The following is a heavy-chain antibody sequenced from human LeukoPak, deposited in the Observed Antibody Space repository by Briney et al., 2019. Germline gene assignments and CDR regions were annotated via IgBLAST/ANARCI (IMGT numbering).Heavy chain of an antibody. CDR1: GYTFTGHD. Sequence: GASVKVSCKASGYTFTGHDINWVRQATGQGLEWMGWMNPNSGNTGYAQKFQGRVTMTRNTSISTAYMELSSLRSEDTAVYYCARAGNYHYYYYYMDVWGKGTTVTVSS. V-gene: IGHV1-8*01. CDR2: MNPNSGNT. D-gene: IGHD4-11*01. J-gene: IGHJ6*03. CDR3: ARAGNYHYYYYYMDV.